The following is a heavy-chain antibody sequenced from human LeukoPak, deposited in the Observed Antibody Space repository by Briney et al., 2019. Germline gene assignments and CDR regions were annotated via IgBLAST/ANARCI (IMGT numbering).Heavy chain of an antibody. CDR1: GITLSNYG. D-gene: IGHD3-22*01. V-gene: IGHV3-23*01. CDR2: MSASGAST. J-gene: IGHJ4*02. Sequence: GGSQRLSCAVSGITLSNYGMSWVRQAPGKGLEWVAGMSASGASTNYADSVKGRFTISRDNAKNTLYLQMNSLRAEDTAVYFCAKRGVVIRVILVGFHKEAYYFDSWGQGALVTVSS. CDR3: AKRGVVIRVILVGFHKEAYYFDS.